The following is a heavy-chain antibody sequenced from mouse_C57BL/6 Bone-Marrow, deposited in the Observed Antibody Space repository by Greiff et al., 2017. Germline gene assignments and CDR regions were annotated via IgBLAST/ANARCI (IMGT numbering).Heavy chain of an antibody. CDR1: GYTFTSYG. CDR2: IYPRSGNT. V-gene: IGHV1-81*01. D-gene: IGHD1-1*01. J-gene: IGHJ2*01. CDR3: ARVGLLLFDY. Sequence: VQLQQSGAELARPGASVKLSCKASGYTFTSYGISWVKQRTGQGLEWIGEIYPRSGNTYYNEKFKGKDTLTADKSSSTAYMELRILTSEDSAVYFCARVGLLLFDYWGQGTTLTVSS.